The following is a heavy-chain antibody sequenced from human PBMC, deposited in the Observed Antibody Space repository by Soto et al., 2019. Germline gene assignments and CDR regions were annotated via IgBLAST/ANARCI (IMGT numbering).Heavy chain of an antibody. CDR2: INPNSGGT. CDR3: ARDRGYSYGSYYYYYGMDV. V-gene: IGHV1-2*04. J-gene: IGHJ6*02. D-gene: IGHD5-18*01. CDR1: GYTFTGYY. Sequence: ASVKVSCKGSGYTFTGYYMHWVLQAPGQGLEWMGWINPNSGGTNYAQKFQGWVTMTRDTSISTAYMELSRLRSDDTAVYYCARDRGYSYGSYYYYYGMDVWGQGTTVTVSS.